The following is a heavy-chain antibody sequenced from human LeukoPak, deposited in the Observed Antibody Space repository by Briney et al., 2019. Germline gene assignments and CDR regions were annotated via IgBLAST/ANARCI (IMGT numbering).Heavy chain of an antibody. Sequence: GGSLRLSCAASGFTVSSNYMSWVRQAPGKGLEWVSVIYSGGSTYYADSVKGRFTISRDNSKNTLYLQMNSLRAEDTAVYYCARGARWMGYYYGMDVWGQGTTVTVSS. V-gene: IGHV3-66*01. D-gene: IGHD5-24*01. J-gene: IGHJ6*02. CDR2: IYSGGST. CDR1: GFTVSSNY. CDR3: ARGARWMGYYYGMDV.